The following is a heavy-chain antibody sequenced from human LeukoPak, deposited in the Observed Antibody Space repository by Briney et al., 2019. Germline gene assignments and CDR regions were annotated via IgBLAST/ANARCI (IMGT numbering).Heavy chain of an antibody. Sequence: GGSLRLSCAASGFTVSSNYMSWVRQAPGKGLEWVSVIYSGGSTYYADSVKGRFTISRDNSKNTLYLQMNSLRAEDTAVYYCARVTEYYDSSGYPRYFDYWGQGTLVTVSS. CDR2: IYSGGST. D-gene: IGHD3-22*01. J-gene: IGHJ4*02. CDR3: ARVTEYYDSSGYPRYFDY. V-gene: IGHV3-66*01. CDR1: GFTVSSNY.